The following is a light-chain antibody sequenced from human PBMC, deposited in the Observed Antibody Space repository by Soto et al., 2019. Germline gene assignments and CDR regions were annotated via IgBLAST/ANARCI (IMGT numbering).Light chain of an antibody. CDR3: QQSYSTPLT. Sequence: DIQMTQSPSSLSASIGDRVTITCRASQSISNYLKWYQQKPGKAPNLLIYAASNLQSGVPSRFSGSGSGTDFTLTISSLQPEDFATYYCQQSYSTPLTFGGGTKVEIK. V-gene: IGKV1-39*01. CDR2: AAS. J-gene: IGKJ4*01. CDR1: QSISNY.